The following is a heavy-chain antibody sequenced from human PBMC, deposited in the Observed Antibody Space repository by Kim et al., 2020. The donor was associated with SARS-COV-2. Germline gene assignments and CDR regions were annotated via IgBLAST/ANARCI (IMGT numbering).Heavy chain of an antibody. CDR2: IYYSGST. V-gene: IGHV4-59*08. D-gene: IGHD3-9*01. J-gene: IGHJ4*02. Sequence: SETLSLTCTVSGSSISSYYWSWIRQPPGKGLEWIGYIYYSGSTNYNPSLKSRVTISVDTSKNQFSLKLSSVTAADTAVYYCARRDWLGHYFDYWGQGTLV. CDR3: ARRDWLGHYFDY. CDR1: GSSISSYY.